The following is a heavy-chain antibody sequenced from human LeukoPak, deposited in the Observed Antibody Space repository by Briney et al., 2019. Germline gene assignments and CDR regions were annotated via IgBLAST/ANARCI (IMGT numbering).Heavy chain of an antibody. D-gene: IGHD4-11*01. V-gene: IGHV4-31*03. J-gene: IGHJ5*02. CDR2: IYHTGST. CDR3: ARGGVVTTTPRFDP. Sequence: SQTLSLTCTVSNGSITSGGYYWSWLRQHPGKGLEWIGHIYHTGSTYYNSSLKSRLTMSVDTSKNEFPLRLNSVTVADTAVYYCARGGVVTTTPRFDPWGQGTLVTVSS. CDR1: NGSITSGGYY.